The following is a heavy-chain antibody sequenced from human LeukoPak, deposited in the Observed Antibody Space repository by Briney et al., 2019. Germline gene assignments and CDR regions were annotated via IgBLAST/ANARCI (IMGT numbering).Heavy chain of an antibody. D-gene: IGHD3-10*01. CDR2: IYNSGNT. CDR1: GGSISSYF. CDR3: ARDRFGWLDP. Sequence: SETLSLSCTVSGGSISSYFWSWIRQPAGKGLEWIGRIYNSGNTRYNPSLKSRVTMSVDTSKNQFSLKLSSVIAADTAVYYCARDRFGWLDPCGQGTLVTVSS. V-gene: IGHV4-4*07. J-gene: IGHJ5*02.